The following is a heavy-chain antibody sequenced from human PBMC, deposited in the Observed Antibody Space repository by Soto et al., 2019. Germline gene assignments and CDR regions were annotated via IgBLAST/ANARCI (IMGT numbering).Heavy chain of an antibody. D-gene: IGHD2-15*01. CDR2: IYWDDSK. Sequence: QITLKESGPSLVEPTQTLTLTCSFSEFSLSTGGVGVGWIRQPPGKALEWLALIYWDDSKRYRPSLQSRVTITKDTSKNQVVLTLTNVDPMDTGTYYCANRDTVVAGGFDIWGQGTTVTVSS. J-gene: IGHJ3*02. V-gene: IGHV2-5*02. CDR3: ANRDTVVAGGFDI. CDR1: EFSLSTGGVG.